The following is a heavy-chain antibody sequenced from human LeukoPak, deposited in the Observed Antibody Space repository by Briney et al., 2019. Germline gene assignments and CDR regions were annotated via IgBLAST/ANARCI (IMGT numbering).Heavy chain of an antibody. V-gene: IGHV1-2*06. D-gene: IGHD1-1*01. CDR2: INPNSGGT. CDR1: GYTFTGYY. Sequence: ASVKVSCKASGYTFTGYYMHWVRQAPGQGLEWMGRINPNSGGTNYAQKFQGRVTMTRDTSISTAYMELSRLRSDDTAVYYCAGESTTGLNYDASDIWGQGTMVTVSS. CDR3: AGESTTGLNYDASDI. J-gene: IGHJ3*02.